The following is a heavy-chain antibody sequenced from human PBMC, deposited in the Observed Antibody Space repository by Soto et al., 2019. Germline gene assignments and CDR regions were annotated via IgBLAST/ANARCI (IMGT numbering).Heavy chain of an antibody. CDR3: VRGGGGGLFEH. Sequence: WGSLRLSCSTSGFPCNDYYMTWIRQAPGKGLEWLSHISPKSTFRNYADSVKGRFTISRDNTESSLFLQMNSLGVDDTAVYSCVRGGGGGLFEHWGQGVLVTVSS. D-gene: IGHD2-21*01. J-gene: IGHJ4*02. CDR1: GFPCNDYY. V-gene: IGHV3-11*06. CDR2: ISPKSTFR.